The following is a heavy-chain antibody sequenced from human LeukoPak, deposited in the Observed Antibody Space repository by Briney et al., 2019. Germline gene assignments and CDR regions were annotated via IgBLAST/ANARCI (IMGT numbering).Heavy chain of an antibody. CDR2: LNPNTGNT. V-gene: IGHV1-8*01. CDR3: ARGSPFQWLVHGGWFDP. Sequence: ASVKVSCKASGYTFTHFDINWVRQATGQGREWMGWLNPNTGNTAYAEKFQGRVTITSKTSITTAYMELSSLRSDDTAVYYCARGSPFQWLVHGGWFDPWGQGTLVTVSS. D-gene: IGHD6-19*01. CDR1: GYTFTHFD. J-gene: IGHJ5*02.